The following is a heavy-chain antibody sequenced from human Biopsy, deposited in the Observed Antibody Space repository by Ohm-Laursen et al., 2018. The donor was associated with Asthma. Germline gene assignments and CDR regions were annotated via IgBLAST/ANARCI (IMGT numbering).Heavy chain of an antibody. Sequence: PSDTLSLTCTVSGGSISSGDYYWSWIRQPPGKGLEWIGYIYYSGSTHYNPSLKSRVTISVDTSKNQFSLKLSSVTAADTAVYYCARDLSFYDSSGYYRRWFDPWGQGTLVTVSS. CDR1: GGSISSGDYY. V-gene: IGHV4-30-4*02. CDR2: IYYSGST. J-gene: IGHJ5*02. CDR3: ARDLSFYDSSGYYRRWFDP. D-gene: IGHD3-22*01.